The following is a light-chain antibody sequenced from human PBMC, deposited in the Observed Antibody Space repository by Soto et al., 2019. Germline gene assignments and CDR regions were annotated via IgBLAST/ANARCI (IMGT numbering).Light chain of an antibody. CDR3: MQALQTPRT. J-gene: IGKJ2*01. CDR2: LGS. CDR1: QSLLHSNGYNY. Sequence: DIVMTQSPLSLPVTPGEPASISCRSSQSLLHSNGYNYLDWYLQKPGQSPQLLIYLGSNRVSGVPDRFSGSGSGVDFTLKISRVEAEDVGVYYCMQALQTPRTLGQGTKLEIK. V-gene: IGKV2-28*01.